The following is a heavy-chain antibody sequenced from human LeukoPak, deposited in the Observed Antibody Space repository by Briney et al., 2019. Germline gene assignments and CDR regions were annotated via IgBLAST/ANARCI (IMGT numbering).Heavy chain of an antibody. D-gene: IGHD3-22*01. J-gene: IGHJ4*02. CDR2: IYWDDDK. V-gene: IGHV2-5*02. CDR1: GFSLSTSGVG. Sequence: SGPTLVKPSQTLTLTCTFSGFSLSTSGVGVGWIRQPPGKALEWLALIYWDDDKRYIPSLKSRLTITKDTSENQVVLTMTNMDPVDTATYYCAHRRIRYYYDSSGYYPSYYFDYWGKGTLVTVS. CDR3: AHRRIRYYYDSSGYYPSYYFDY.